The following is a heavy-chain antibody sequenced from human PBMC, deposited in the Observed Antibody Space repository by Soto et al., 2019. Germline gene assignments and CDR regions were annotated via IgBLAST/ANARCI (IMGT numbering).Heavy chain of an antibody. D-gene: IGHD1-1*01. Sequence: QVQLQQSGPGLVKPSQTLSLTCAISGDSVSSNSAAWNWIRQSPSRGLEWLGRTYYRSKWYNDYEVPGKSRITINPDTSKNQFSLQLNSVTPEDTAVYYCAREMWWNDVRGMDVWGQGTTVTVSS. CDR2: TYYRSKWYN. J-gene: IGHJ6*02. CDR1: GDSVSSNSAA. CDR3: AREMWWNDVRGMDV. V-gene: IGHV6-1*01.